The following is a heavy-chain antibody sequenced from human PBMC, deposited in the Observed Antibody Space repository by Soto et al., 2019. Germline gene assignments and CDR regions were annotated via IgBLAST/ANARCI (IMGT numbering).Heavy chain of an antibody. CDR2: TSYDGNNE. CDR1: GFTFSNYA. J-gene: IGHJ4*02. D-gene: IGHD1-1*01. V-gene: IGHV3-30*18. CDR3: AKDKGVFNWATSYFDY. Sequence: GGSLRLSCAASGFTFSNYAMHWVRQAPGKGLEWVALTSYDGNNEYYTDSVKGRFTISRDNSKNTLFLQMNSPRLEDTAVYYCAKDKGVFNWATSYFDYWGQGALVNVSS.